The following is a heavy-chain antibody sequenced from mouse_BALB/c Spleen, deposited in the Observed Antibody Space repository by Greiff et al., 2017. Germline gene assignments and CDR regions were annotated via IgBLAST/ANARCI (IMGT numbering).Heavy chain of an antibody. Sequence: VQLQESGPELVKPGASVRISCKASGYTFTSYYIHWVKQRPGQGLEWIGWIYPGNVNTKYNEKFKGKATLTADKSSSTAYMQLSSLTSEDSAVYFCARRAYGSSYLDYWGQGTTLTVSS. J-gene: IGHJ2*01. CDR1: GYTFTSYY. D-gene: IGHD1-1*01. CDR2: IYPGNVNT. CDR3: ARRAYGSSYLDY. V-gene: IGHV1S56*01.